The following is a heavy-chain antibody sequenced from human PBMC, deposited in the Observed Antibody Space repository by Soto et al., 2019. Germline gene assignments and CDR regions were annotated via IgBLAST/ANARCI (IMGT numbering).Heavy chain of an antibody. V-gene: IGHV3-7*05. CDR1: GFSFSTFW. CDR2: INQDGSEK. J-gene: IGHJ4*02. D-gene: IGHD3-22*01. CDR3: ARDVGITLPY. Sequence: PGGSLRLSCVTSGFSFSTFWLNWVRQAPGRGLGWVANINQDGSEKYYVDSVKGRFTISRDNAQNSLYLQMNSLRAEDTAVYYCARDVGITLPYWGQRAPVPVSS.